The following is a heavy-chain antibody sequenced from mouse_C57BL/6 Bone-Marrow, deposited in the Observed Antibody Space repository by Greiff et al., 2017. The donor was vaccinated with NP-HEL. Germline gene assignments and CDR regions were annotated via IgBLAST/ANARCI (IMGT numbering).Heavy chain of an antibody. J-gene: IGHJ2*01. CDR1: GYTFTTYP. CDR3: AKGGNYWYYFDY. D-gene: IGHD2-1*01. Sequence: QVQLQQSGAELVKPGASVKMSCTASGYTFTTYPIEWVKQNHGKSLEWIGNFHPYNDDTEYNEKFKNKATLTVEKSSSKVYLELSLLTSDDSSVYYCAKGGNYWYYFDYWGQGTTLTVSS. CDR2: FHPYNDDT. V-gene: IGHV1-47*01.